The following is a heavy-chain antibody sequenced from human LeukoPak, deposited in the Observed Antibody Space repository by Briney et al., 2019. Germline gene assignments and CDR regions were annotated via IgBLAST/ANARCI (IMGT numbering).Heavy chain of an antibody. V-gene: IGHV3-23*01. J-gene: IGHJ4*02. CDR1: GFTFSSYA. Sequence: PGGSLRLSCAASGFTFSSYAMSWVRQAPGKGLEWVSAISGSGGSTYYADSVKGRFTISRDNSKDTLYLQMNSLRAEDTAVYYCAKDLYGDYYFDYWGQGTLVTVSS. CDR2: ISGSGGST. D-gene: IGHD4-17*01. CDR3: AKDLYGDYYFDY.